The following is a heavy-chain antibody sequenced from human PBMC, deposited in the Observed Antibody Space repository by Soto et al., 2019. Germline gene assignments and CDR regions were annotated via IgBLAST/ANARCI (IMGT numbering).Heavy chain of an antibody. D-gene: IGHD2-15*01. CDR1: GDSITWTSCY. V-gene: IGHV4-39*07. CDR2: IYHSGST. CDR3: GGSCCHYYGMDV. J-gene: IGHJ6*02. Sequence: PSETLSLTCTLSGDSITWTSCYWGWIRQPPGKGLEWIGSIYHSGSTYYNPSLKSRVTISVDTSKNQFSLKLSSVTAADTAVYYCGGSCCHYYGMDVWGQGTTVTVSS.